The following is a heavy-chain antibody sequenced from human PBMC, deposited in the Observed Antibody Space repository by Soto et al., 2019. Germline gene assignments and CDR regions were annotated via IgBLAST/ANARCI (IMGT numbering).Heavy chain of an antibody. J-gene: IGHJ5*01. CDR3: VRDPPTGTTLDWVDS. CDR1: GFSFSSDS. D-gene: IGHD1-7*01. Sequence: EVQLVESGGGLVKPGGSLRLSCAASGFSFSSDSMGWVRQDPGKGLEWVSSISSSGSFMNYADSVKGRFTISRDNAKNSLYLQMSSLKDEDTAVYYCVRDPPTGTTLDWVDSWGQGTLVTVSS. V-gene: IGHV3-21*01. CDR2: ISSSGSFM.